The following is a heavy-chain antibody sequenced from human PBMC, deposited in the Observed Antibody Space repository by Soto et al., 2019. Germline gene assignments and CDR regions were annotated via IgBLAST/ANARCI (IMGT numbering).Heavy chain of an antibody. D-gene: IGHD5-12*01. CDR1: GYTFTGYA. V-gene: IGHV1-3*01. CDR2: INAGNGNT. CDR3: ARDLGSPFDY. J-gene: IGHJ4*02. Sequence: VASVKVSCKASGYTFTGYAMHWVRQAPGQRLEWMGWINAGNGNTKYSQKFQGRVTMTEDTSTDTVYMELSSLRSEDTAVYYCARDLGSPFDYWGQGTLVTVSS.